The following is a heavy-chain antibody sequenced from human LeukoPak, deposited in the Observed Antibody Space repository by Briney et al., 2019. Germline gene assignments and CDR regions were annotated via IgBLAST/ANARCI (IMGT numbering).Heavy chain of an antibody. J-gene: IGHJ4*02. D-gene: IGHD2-15*01. Sequence: PGGSLRLSCAASGFTFSTYIMSWVRQAPGKGLEWVANIKEDGSEKYYVDSVKGRFTISRDNAKNSLYLQMNSLRVEDTAVYYCARGRIRIHYWGQGTLVTVSS. CDR1: GFTFSTYI. CDR3: ARGRIRIHY. CDR2: IKEDGSEK. V-gene: IGHV3-7*01.